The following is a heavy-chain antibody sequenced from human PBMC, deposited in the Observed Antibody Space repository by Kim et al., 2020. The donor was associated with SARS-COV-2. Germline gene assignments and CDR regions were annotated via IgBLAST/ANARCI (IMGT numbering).Heavy chain of an antibody. CDR2: INTNTGNP. CDR3: ARGGCSGGSCGEGYYYYYSMDV. D-gene: IGHD2-15*01. CDR1: GYTFTSYA. Sequence: ASVKVSCKASGYTFTSYAMNWVRQAPGQGLEWMGWINTNTGNPTYAQGFTGRFVFSLDTSVSTAYLQISSLKAEDTAVYYCARGGCSGGSCGEGYYYYYSMDVWGHGTTVTVS. V-gene: IGHV7-4-1*02. J-gene: IGHJ6*02.